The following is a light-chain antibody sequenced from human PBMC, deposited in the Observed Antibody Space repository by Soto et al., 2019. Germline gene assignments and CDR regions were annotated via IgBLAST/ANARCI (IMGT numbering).Light chain of an antibody. Sequence: EIVLTQSPGTLSLSPGERATLSCRASQSVSTRYLAWYQQKPGQAPRLLIYGASNRATGIPDRFSGSGSGTDFTLTISRLDPEDFAVYFCQQYNNSPEYTCGQGTKLEIK. CDR3: QQYNNSPEYT. CDR1: QSVSTRY. V-gene: IGKV3-20*01. J-gene: IGKJ2*01. CDR2: GAS.